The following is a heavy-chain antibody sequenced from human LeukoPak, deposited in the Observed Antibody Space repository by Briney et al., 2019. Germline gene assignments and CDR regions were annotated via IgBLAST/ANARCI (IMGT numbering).Heavy chain of an antibody. CDR3: ARNRYNWNYGGFDY. V-gene: IGHV4-39*01. J-gene: IGHJ4*02. CDR1: GGSISSSTYY. CDR2: IYDSGDT. Sequence: PSETLSLTCTVSGGSISSSTYYWDWIRQPPGQGLEWIGNIYDSGDTYYTPSLKSRVTMFVDTSKNQFSLKLSSVTAADTAVYYCARNRYNWNYGGFDYWGQGTLVTVSS. D-gene: IGHD1-7*01.